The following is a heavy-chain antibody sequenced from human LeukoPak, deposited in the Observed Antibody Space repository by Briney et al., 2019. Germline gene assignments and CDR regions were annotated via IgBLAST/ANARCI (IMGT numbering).Heavy chain of an antibody. V-gene: IGHV3-21*01. Sequence: GGSLRLSCAASGFTFSSYSMNWVRQAPGKGLEWVSSISSSSRYIYYADSVKGRFTISRDNAKNSLYLQMNSLRAEDTAVYYCASSTTAMVKSFLDPWGQGTLVTVSS. CDR2: ISSSSRYI. CDR1: GFTFSSYS. D-gene: IGHD5-18*01. J-gene: IGHJ5*02. CDR3: ASSTTAMVKSFLDP.